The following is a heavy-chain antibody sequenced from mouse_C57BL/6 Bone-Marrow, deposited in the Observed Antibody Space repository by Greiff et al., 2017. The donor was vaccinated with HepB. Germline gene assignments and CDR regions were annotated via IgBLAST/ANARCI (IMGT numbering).Heavy chain of an antibody. CDR3: ARILTIYYDYVAWFAY. J-gene: IGHJ3*01. V-gene: IGHV1-9*01. CDR1: GYTFTGYW. CDR2: ILPGSGST. Sequence: VQLQQSGAELMKPGASVKLSCKATGYTFTGYWIEWVKQRPGHGLEWIGEILPGSGSTNYNEKFKGKATFTADTSSNTAYMQLSSLTTEDSAIYYCARILTIYYDYVAWFAYWGQGTLVTVSA. D-gene: IGHD2-4*01.